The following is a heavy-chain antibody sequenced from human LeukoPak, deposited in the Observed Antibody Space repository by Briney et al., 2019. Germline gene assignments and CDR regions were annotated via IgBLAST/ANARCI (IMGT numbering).Heavy chain of an antibody. CDR1: GGSISSYY. D-gene: IGHD6-13*01. J-gene: IGHJ3*02. Sequence: NASETLSLTCTVSGGSISSYYWSWIRQPPGKGLEWIGYIYYSGSTNYNPSLKSRVTISVDTSKNQFSLKLSSVTAADTAVYYCARPRSSWYLGAPSLDPQNDAFDIWGQGTMVTVSS. CDR3: ARPRSSWYLGAPSLDPQNDAFDI. CDR2: IYYSGST. V-gene: IGHV4-59*01.